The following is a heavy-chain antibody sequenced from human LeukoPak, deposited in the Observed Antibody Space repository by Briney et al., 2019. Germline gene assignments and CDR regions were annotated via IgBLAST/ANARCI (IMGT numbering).Heavy chain of an antibody. CDR2: IRSKAYGATA. CDR1: GFTFKNAW. D-gene: IGHD5-24*01. V-gene: IGHV3-71*01. J-gene: IGHJ4*02. Sequence: GGSLRLSCEASGFTFKNAWMSWVRQAPGKGLEWVAFIRSKAYGATAEYAASVKGRFTISRDDSKSIAYLQMNSLKTEDTGVYYCARELSRDGYNERRYYFDYWGQGTLVTVSS. CDR3: ARELSRDGYNERRYYFDY.